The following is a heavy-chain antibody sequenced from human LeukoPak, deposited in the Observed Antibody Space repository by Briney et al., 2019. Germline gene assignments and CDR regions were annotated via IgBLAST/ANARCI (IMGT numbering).Heavy chain of an antibody. Sequence: SVKVSCKASGGTFSSYAISWVRQAPGQGLEWMGGIIPIFGTANYAQKFQGRVTITADESTSTAYMELSSLRSEDTAVYYCARQDSSGYYYVVGAFDIWGQGTMVTVSS. CDR1: GGTFSSYA. CDR2: IIPIFGTA. J-gene: IGHJ3*02. CDR3: ARQDSSGYYYVVGAFDI. V-gene: IGHV1-69*13. D-gene: IGHD3-22*01.